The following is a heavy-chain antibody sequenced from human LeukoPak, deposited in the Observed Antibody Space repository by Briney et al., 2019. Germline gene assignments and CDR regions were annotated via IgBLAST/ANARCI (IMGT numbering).Heavy chain of an antibody. CDR2: IYTSGST. CDR1: GGSISSYY. J-gene: IGHJ4*02. D-gene: IGHD6-25*01. V-gene: IGHV4-4*07. Sequence: SETLSLTCTVSGGSISSYYWSWIRQPAGKGLEWIGRIYTSGSTNYNPSLKSRVTMSVDTSKNQFSLKLSSVTAADTAVYYCASERLGFRGGTEFDYWGQGTLVTVSS. CDR3: ASERLGFRGGTEFDY.